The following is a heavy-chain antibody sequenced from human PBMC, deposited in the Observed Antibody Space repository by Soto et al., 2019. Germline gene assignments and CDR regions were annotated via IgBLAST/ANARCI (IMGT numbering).Heavy chain of an antibody. CDR1: GFTFSNAW. CDR3: TTFPYDFWSGYYGGFEYYFDY. Sequence: PGGSLRLSCAASGFTFSNAWMSWVRQAPGKGLEWVGRIKSKTDGGTTDYAAPVKGRFTISRDDSKNTLYLQMNSLKTEDTAVYYCTTFPYDFWSGYYGGFEYYFDYWGQGTLVTVSS. J-gene: IGHJ4*02. D-gene: IGHD3-3*01. V-gene: IGHV3-15*01. CDR2: IKSKTDGGTT.